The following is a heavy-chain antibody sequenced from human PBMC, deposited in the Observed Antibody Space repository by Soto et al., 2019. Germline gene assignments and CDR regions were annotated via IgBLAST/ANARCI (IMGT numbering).Heavy chain of an antibody. CDR3: ARARIALPHTADFDC. D-gene: IGHD6-13*01. CDR1: GGSISSSNW. CDR2: IYHGGST. V-gene: IGHV4-4*02. Sequence: PSETLSLTCAVSGGSISSSNWWSWVRQPPGKGLEWIGEIYHGGSTEYNPSLKSRVTISVDKSKNQFSLKLTSVTAADTAMYFCARARIALPHTADFDCWGPRPLVTVSS. J-gene: IGHJ4*02.